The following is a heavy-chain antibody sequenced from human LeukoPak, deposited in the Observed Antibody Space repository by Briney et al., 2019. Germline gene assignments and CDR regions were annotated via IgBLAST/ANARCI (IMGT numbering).Heavy chain of an antibody. Sequence: GGSLRLSCAASGFTFSTYAMTWVRQAPGKGLEWVSLISGTGGSTYYADSVKGRFTISRDNAQNSLYLQMNSLRVEDTAIYYCARDPYNGAYSEGYYYYYMDVWGKGTTVTVSS. CDR3: ARDPYNGAYSEGYYYYYMDV. D-gene: IGHD1-1*01. CDR2: ISGTGGST. CDR1: GFTFSTYA. J-gene: IGHJ6*03. V-gene: IGHV3-23*01.